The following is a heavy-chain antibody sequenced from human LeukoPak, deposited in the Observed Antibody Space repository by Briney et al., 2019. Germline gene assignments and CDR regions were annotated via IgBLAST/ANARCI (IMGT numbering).Heavy chain of an antibody. J-gene: IGHJ4*02. CDR2: IYSAGST. Sequence: GGSLRLSCAASGFTISSKDMSWVRQAPGRGLEWVSVIYSAGSTYYADSVKGRFTISRHNSKNTLYLQMNSLRPEDTAVYYCARDLPLDCWGQGTLVTVSS. CDR1: GFTISSKD. CDR3: ARDLPLDC. V-gene: IGHV3-53*04.